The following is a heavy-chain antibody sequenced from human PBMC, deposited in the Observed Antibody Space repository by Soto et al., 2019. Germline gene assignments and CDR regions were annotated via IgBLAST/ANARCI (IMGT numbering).Heavy chain of an antibody. V-gene: IGHV3-15*01. J-gene: IGHJ3*02. CDR2: IRSKPDGGTT. Sequence: EVLLVESGGGLVEPGGSLRLSCEASGITFSNAWMNWVRQAPGKGLEYIGRIRSKPDGGTTEYVAPVEGRFTISRDDSKNTMYLQMSGLKTEYTAVYYCTTTRPGTNVFDNWGQGTLVTVSS. D-gene: IGHD1-1*01. CDR3: TTTRPGTNVFDN. CDR1: GITFSNAW.